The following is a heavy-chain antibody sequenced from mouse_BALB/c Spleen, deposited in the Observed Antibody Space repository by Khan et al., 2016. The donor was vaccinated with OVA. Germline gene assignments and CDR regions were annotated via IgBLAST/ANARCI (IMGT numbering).Heavy chain of an antibody. CDR3: ARIYGGDFDC. D-gene: IGHD1-1*01. Sequence: EVQLVESGPGLVKPSQSLSLTCTVTGYSITSDYAWNWIRQFPGNKLEWMGHISYSGNTKYNPSLKSRISITRDTSKNQFFLQLNSVTTEDTATYYCARIYGGDFDCWGQGTTLTVSS. CDR2: ISYSGNT. J-gene: IGHJ2*01. V-gene: IGHV3-2*02. CDR1: GYSITSDYA.